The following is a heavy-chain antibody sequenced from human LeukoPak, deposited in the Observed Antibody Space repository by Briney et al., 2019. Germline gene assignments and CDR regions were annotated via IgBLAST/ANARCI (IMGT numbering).Heavy chain of an antibody. V-gene: IGHV3-64D*06. Sequence: GGSLRLSCSASGFTFSSYAMNWVRQAPGKGLEYVSAITSNGGSTYYADSVKGRFTISRDNSKNTLYLQMSSLRAEDTAVYYCAKKMDDAFDIWGQGTMVTVSS. CDR3: AKKMDDAFDI. D-gene: IGHD5-24*01. CDR2: ITSNGGST. CDR1: GFTFSSYA. J-gene: IGHJ3*02.